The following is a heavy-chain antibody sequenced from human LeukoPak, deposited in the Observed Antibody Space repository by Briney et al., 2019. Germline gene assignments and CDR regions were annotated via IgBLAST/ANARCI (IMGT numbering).Heavy chain of an antibody. CDR1: GGSFSGYY. D-gene: IGHD3-22*01. CDR2: INHSGST. J-gene: IGHJ6*02. Sequence: SETLSLTCAVYGGSFSGYYWSWIRQPPGKGLEWIGEINHSGSTNYNPSLKSRVTISVDTSKNQCSLKLSSVTAADTAVYYCARGPYYYDSSGYYNYYYYGMDVWGQGTTVTVSS. CDR3: ARGPYYYDSSGYYNYYYYGMDV. V-gene: IGHV4-34*01.